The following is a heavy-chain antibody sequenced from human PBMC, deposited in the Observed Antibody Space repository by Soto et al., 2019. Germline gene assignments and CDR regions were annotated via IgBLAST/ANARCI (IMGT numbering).Heavy chain of an antibody. CDR2: ISYDGSNK. CDR3: AKDYTIFGPYYFDY. J-gene: IGHJ4*02. Sequence: QVQLVESGGGVVQPGRSLRLSCAASGFTFSSYGMHWVRQAPGKGLEWVAVISYDGSNKYYADSVKGRFTISRDNCKNTLYLQMNSLRAEDTAVYYCAKDYTIFGPYYFDYWGQGTLVTVSS. D-gene: IGHD3-3*01. V-gene: IGHV3-30*18. CDR1: GFTFSSYG.